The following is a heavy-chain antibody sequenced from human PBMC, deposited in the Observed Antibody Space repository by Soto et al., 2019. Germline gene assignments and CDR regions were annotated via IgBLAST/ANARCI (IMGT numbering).Heavy chain of an antibody. CDR1: GGSISSSSYY. Sequence: SETLSLTCTVSGGSISSSSYYWGWIRQPPGKGLEWIGSIYYSGSTYYNPSLKSRVTISVDTSKNQFSLKLSSVTAADTAVYYCATSNDYGDYEAKAHFDYWGQGTLVTVSS. V-gene: IGHV4-39*01. CDR3: ATSNDYGDYEAKAHFDY. J-gene: IGHJ4*02. D-gene: IGHD4-17*01. CDR2: IYYSGST.